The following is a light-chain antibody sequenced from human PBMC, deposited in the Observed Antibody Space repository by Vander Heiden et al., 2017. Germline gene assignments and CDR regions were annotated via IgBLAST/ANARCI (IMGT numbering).Light chain of an antibody. CDR2: DAS. Sequence: DIQMTQSPSSLSASVGDRVTITCQASQDISNYLNWYQQKPGKAPKLLIYDASNLETGVPSRFSGRGSGTDFTFTIRSLQPEDIATYYCQQDYNLPPLTFGGGTKVEIK. CDR3: QQDYNLPPLT. V-gene: IGKV1-33*01. J-gene: IGKJ4*01. CDR1: QDISNY.